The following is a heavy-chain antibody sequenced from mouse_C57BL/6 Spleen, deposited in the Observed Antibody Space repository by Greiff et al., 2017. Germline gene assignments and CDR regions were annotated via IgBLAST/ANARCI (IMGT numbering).Heavy chain of an antibody. J-gene: IGHJ2*01. Sequence: EVQVVESGGGLVKPGGSLKLSCAASGFTFSDYGMHWVRQAPEKGLEWVAYISSGSSTIYYADTVKGRFTISRDNAKNTLFLQMTSLRSDDTAMYYCARSNFYGSSYVGYWGQGTTLTVSS. CDR1: GFTFSDYG. CDR3: ARSNFYGSSYVGY. D-gene: IGHD1-1*01. CDR2: ISSGSSTI. V-gene: IGHV5-17*01.